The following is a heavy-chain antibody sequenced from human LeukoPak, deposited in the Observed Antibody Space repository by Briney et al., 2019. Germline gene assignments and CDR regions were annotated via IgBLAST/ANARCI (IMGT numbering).Heavy chain of an antibody. CDR3: AKEGYSRGYYSYYYMDV. D-gene: IGHD6-13*01. CDR2: INPSGGST. V-gene: IGHV1-46*01. CDR1: GYTFTSYY. J-gene: IGHJ6*03. Sequence: ASVKVSCKASGYTFTSYYMHWVRQAPGQGLEWMGIINPSGGSTSYAQKFQGRVTMTRDMSTSTVYMELSSLRSEDTAVYYCAKEGYSRGYYSYYYMDVWGKGTTVTVSS.